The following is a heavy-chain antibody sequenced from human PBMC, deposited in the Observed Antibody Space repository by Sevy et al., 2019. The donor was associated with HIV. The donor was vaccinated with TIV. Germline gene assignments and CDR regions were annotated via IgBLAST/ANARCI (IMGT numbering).Heavy chain of an antibody. Sequence: GGSLRLSCAASGFTFSSYAMHWVRQAPGKGLEGVAVISYDGSNKYYADSVKGRFTISRDNSKNTLYLQMNSLRAEDTAVYYCARERLRFLEWLREYGMDVWGQGTTVTVSS. D-gene: IGHD3-3*01. V-gene: IGHV3-30*04. CDR1: GFTFSSYA. CDR2: ISYDGSNK. CDR3: ARERLRFLEWLREYGMDV. J-gene: IGHJ6*02.